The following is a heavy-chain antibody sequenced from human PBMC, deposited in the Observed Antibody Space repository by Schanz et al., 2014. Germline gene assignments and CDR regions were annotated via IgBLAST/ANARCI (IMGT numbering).Heavy chain of an antibody. D-gene: IGHD2-2*01. CDR1: GYTFSFTSYN. CDR3: ARAPTAYCSDTSCLGTPFDY. J-gene: IGHJ4*02. Sequence: QVQVEQSGPEVKKPGASVTVSCQASGYTFSFTSYNVHWVRQAPGQGLEWMGYINPSGGGTSYALRFQDRVTVTRDTSRSTVYMELSSLRSEDTAVYYCARAPTAYCSDTSCLGTPFDYWGQGTLVTVSS. CDR2: INPSGGGT. V-gene: IGHV1-46*03.